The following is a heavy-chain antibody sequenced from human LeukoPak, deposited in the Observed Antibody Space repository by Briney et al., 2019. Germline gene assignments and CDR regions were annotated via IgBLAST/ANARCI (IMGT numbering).Heavy chain of an antibody. D-gene: IGHD6-6*01. CDR1: GFTFSSYE. CDR2: ISSSGSTI. V-gene: IGHV3-48*03. Sequence: PGGSLRLSCAASGFTFSSYEMNWVRQAPGKGLEWVSYISSSGSTIYYADSVKGRFTISRDNAKNSLYPQMNSLRAEDTAVYYCARDGFRYTSSSGRYYYYGMDVWGQGTTVTVSS. J-gene: IGHJ6*02. CDR3: ARDGFRYTSSSGRYYYYGMDV.